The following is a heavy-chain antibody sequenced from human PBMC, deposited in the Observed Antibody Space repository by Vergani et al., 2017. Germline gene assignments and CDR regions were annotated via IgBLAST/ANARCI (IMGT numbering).Heavy chain of an antibody. V-gene: IGHV3-33*01. J-gene: IGHJ3*02. CDR2: IWYDGSNK. Sequence: VQLVESGGGLVQPGGSLRLSCAASGFTFSSYGMHWVRQAPGKGLEWVAVIWYDGSNKYYADSVKGRFTISRDNSKNTLYLQMNSLRAEDTAVYYCARGAICSGGSCYSRYAFDIWGQGTMVTVSS. CDR1: GFTFSSYG. D-gene: IGHD2-15*01. CDR3: ARGAICSGGSCYSRYAFDI.